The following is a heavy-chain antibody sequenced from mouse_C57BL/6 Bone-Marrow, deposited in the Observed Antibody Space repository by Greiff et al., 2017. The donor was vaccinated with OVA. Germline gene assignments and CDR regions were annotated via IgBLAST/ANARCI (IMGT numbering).Heavy chain of an antibody. CDR2: IRNKANGYTT. Sequence: DVHLVESGGGLVQPGGSLSLSCAASGFTFTDYYMSWVRQPPGKALEWLGFIRNKANGYTTEYSASVKGRFTISRDNSQSILYLQMNALRAEDSATYYCARWNDYYAMDYWGQGTSVTVSS. CDR1: GFTFTDYY. V-gene: IGHV7-3*01. CDR3: ARWNDYYAMDY. J-gene: IGHJ4*01.